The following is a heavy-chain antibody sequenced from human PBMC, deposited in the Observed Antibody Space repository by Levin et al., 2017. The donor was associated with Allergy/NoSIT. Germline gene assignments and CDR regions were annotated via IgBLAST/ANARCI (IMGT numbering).Heavy chain of an antibody. D-gene: IGHD2-2*01. CDR3: GRRHRYCSGTSCYLLDY. CDR2: INPSDSNT. CDR1: GYNFSAFW. Sequence: KCGESLKISCKGSGYNFSAFWIGWVRQMPGKGLEWMGIINPSDSNTRYSPSFQGQVTISADRSISTAYLQWNSLKASDTATYYCGRRHRYCSGTSCYLLDYWGQGTPVTVSS. V-gene: IGHV5-51*01. J-gene: IGHJ4*02.